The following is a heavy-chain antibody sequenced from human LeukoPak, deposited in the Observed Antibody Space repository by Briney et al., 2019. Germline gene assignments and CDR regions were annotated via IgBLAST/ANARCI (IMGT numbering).Heavy chain of an antibody. CDR3: ARFIVGATTICMDV. V-gene: IGHV1-2*02. Sequence: ASVKVSCKASGYTFTSYYMHWVRQAPGQGLEWMGWINPNGGGTNSAQKFQDRVTITRNTSISTAYMELSSLRSEDTAVYYCARFIVGATTICMDVWGKGTTVTVSS. D-gene: IGHD1-26*01. CDR1: GYTFTSYY. J-gene: IGHJ6*03. CDR2: INPNGGGT.